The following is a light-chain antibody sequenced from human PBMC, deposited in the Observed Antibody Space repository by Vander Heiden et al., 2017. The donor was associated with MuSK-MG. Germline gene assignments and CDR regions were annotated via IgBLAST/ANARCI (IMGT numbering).Light chain of an antibody. CDR1: SSDVGGYNY. J-gene: IGLJ3*02. CDR3: SSYTSSSTWV. CDR2: DVS. V-gene: IGLV2-14*04. Sequence: GSPGQSITISCTGTSSDVGGYNYFSCYQQHTGNAPTLMIYDVSNRPSAVSNRFSGSKSGTTASLTISVLQAEDDADYYCSSYTSSSTWVFGGGTKLTVL.